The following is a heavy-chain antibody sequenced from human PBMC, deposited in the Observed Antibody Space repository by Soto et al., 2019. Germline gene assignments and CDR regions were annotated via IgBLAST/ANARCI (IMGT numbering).Heavy chain of an antibody. D-gene: IGHD2-8*01. Sequence: LRRSWVASGFTFSSYSVSWVRQAPGKGLEWVSAISGSGGSTYYADSVKGRFTTSRDNTKNTPYLKINSLRAEDTAVYYCAHSNGRRQPRPHHFDYWGQGTLVTVSS. CDR3: AHSNGRRQPRPHHFDY. V-gene: IGHV3-23*01. J-gene: IGHJ4*02. CDR2: ISGSGGST. CDR1: GFTFSSYS.